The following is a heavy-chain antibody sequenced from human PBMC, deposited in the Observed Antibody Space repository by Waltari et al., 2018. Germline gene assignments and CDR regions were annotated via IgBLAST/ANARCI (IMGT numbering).Heavy chain of an antibody. CDR1: GGSIRGSY. J-gene: IGHJ5*02. V-gene: IGHV4-4*07. Sequence: QVQLQESGPGLVKPSETLSLTCTVSGGSIRGSYWSWIRQPAGKELEWIGRIYTSGSTNYTPSLINRVTMSIDTSKNQFSLKLTSVTSADTAVYFCARPIWRTSWKMGEFDPWGQGTLVTVSS. D-gene: IGHD2-2*01. CDR3: ARPIWRTSWKMGEFDP. CDR2: IYTSGST.